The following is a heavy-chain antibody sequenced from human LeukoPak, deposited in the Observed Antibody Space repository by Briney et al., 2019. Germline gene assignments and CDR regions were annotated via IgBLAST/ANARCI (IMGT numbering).Heavy chain of an antibody. D-gene: IGHD5-18*01. CDR3: AKKWGPGMAFYES. V-gene: IGHV3-23*01. CDR1: GFSFSSYA. J-gene: IGHJ4*02. Sequence: HPGGSLRLSCVASGFSFSSYAMTWVRQAPGKGLEWVSAISGGGDYIYYGDSVKGRFTTSRDNSKRTLYLQMSNLRAEDTAVYYCAKKWGPGMAFYESWGQGTQVTVSS. CDR2: ISGGGDYI.